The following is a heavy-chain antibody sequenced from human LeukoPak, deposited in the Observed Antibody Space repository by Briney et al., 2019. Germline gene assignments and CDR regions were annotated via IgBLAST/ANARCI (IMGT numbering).Heavy chain of an antibody. CDR1: GGTVCSYA. D-gene: IGHD4-11*01. Sequence: SVKVSCKASGGTVCSYAISWVRQAPGQGLEWMGGLIPIFGTGNYAQKFQGRGAITADESTSTAHMELSSLRSEDTAVYYCARDRYYSTTNWFDPWGQGTLVTVSS. V-gene: IGHV1-69*01. CDR2: LIPIFGTG. J-gene: IGHJ5*02. CDR3: ARDRYYSTTNWFDP.